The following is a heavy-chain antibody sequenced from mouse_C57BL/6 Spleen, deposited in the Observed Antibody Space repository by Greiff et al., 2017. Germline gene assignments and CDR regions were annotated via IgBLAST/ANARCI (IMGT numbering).Heavy chain of an antibody. CDR3: ARRWLLRAMDY. D-gene: IGHD2-3*01. Sequence: QVQLKQSGAELVKPGASVKISCKASGYAFSGYWMNWVKQRPGKGLEWIGQIYPGAGDTNYNGKFKGKATLTADKSSSTAYMQLSSLTSEDSAVYFCARRWLLRAMDYWGQGTSVTVSS. CDR1: GYAFSGYW. J-gene: IGHJ4*01. V-gene: IGHV1-80*01. CDR2: IYPGAGDT.